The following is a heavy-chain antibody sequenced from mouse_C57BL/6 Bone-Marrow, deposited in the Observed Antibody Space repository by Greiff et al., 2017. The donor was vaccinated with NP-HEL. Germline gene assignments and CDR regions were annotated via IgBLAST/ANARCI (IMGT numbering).Heavy chain of an antibody. CDR1: GFTFSDYG. V-gene: IGHV5-17*01. CDR3: ARGRRLRREAWFAY. Sequence: EVKLVESGGGLVKPGGSLKLSCAASGFTFSDYGMHWVRQAPEKGLEWVAYISSGSSTIYYADTVKGRFTISRDNAKNTLFLQMTSLRSEDTAMYYCARGRRLRREAWFAYWGQGTLVTVSA. CDR2: ISSGSSTI. J-gene: IGHJ3*01. D-gene: IGHD2-4*01.